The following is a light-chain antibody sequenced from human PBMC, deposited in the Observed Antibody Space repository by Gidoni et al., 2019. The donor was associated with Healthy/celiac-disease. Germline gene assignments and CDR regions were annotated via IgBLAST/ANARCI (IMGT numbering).Light chain of an antibody. CDR1: SSDVGSYNL. V-gene: IGLV2-23*01. CDR3: CSYAGSSSHVV. Sequence: QSALTQPASVSGSPGQSITISCTGTSSDVGSYNLVSWYQQHLVKAPKLMIYEGSKRPSGVSNRFSGSKSGNTASLTISGLQAEDEADYYCCSYAGSSSHVVFGGGTKLTVL. J-gene: IGLJ2*01. CDR2: EGS.